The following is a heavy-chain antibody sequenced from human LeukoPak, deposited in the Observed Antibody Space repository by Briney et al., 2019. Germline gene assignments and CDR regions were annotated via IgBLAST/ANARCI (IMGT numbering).Heavy chain of an antibody. Sequence: PGGSLRLSCAASGFTFDDYAMHWVRHAPGKGLEWVSGISWNSGSIGYADSVKGRFTISRDNAKNSLYLQMNSLRAEDTALYYCAKAMVSGKEYPNLDYWGQGTLVTVSS. D-gene: IGHD3-3*01. CDR3: AKAMVSGKEYPNLDY. V-gene: IGHV3-9*01. J-gene: IGHJ4*02. CDR1: GFTFDDYA. CDR2: ISWNSGSI.